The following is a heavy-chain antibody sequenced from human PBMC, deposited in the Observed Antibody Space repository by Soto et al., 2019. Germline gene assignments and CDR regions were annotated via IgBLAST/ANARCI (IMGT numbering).Heavy chain of an antibody. V-gene: IGHV4-4*02. Sequence: QVRLQESGPGLVKTSGTLSLTCAVSGDFISNDNWWSWVRQLPGKGLEWIGEIYHSGATNYNPSLTSRVTISVDRSKNQFSLGLTSMTAADTAVYFCARKGWYALDLWGQGAMVTVS. CDR2: IYHSGAT. D-gene: IGHD6-19*01. CDR3: ARKGWYALDL. CDR1: GDFISNDNW. J-gene: IGHJ3*01.